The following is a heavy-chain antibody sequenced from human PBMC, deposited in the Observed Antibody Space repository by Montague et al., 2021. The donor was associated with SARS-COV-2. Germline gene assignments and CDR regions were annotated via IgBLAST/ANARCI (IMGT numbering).Heavy chain of an antibody. Sequence: SETLSLTCTVSGGSISSSSSYWAWIRQPPGKGLEWIGSISYRGSTYYTPSLKSRVIISVDTSKNQLSLKLSSVTAADTAVYYCATQEDPSGWIPGPFDFWGQGTRLTVSS. J-gene: IGHJ4*02. D-gene: IGHD6-19*01. CDR2: ISYRGST. CDR1: GGSISSSSSY. V-gene: IGHV4-39*01. CDR3: ATQEDPSGWIPGPFDF.